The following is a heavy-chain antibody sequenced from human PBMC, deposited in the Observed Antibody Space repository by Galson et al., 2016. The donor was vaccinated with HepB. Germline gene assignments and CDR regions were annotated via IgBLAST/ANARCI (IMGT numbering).Heavy chain of an antibody. CDR3: AILGQLVTPGYQYYGMDV. D-gene: IGHD6-6*01. CDR1: GFTFSDYY. J-gene: IGHJ6*04. V-gene: IGHV3-11*01. CDR2: ISSSGLSII. Sequence: SLRLSCAASGFTFSDYYMSWIRQAPGKGLEWVSYISSSGLSIIKYADSVKGRFTISRDNAKNSVYLHMISLTPEDTAVYYCAILGQLVTPGYQYYGMDVWGKGTTVTVSS.